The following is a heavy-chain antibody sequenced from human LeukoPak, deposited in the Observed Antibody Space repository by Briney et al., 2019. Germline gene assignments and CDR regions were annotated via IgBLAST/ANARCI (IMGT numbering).Heavy chain of an antibody. CDR2: ISAYNGNT. V-gene: IGHV1-18*01. Sequence: ASVKVSCKASGYTFTSYGISWVRQAPGQGLEWMGWISAYNGNTNYAQKLQGRVTMTTDTSTSTAYMELRSLRSNDTAVYYCARVSLAVTAAGPLYYYYGMDVWGQGTTVTVSS. J-gene: IGHJ6*02. D-gene: IGHD4-17*01. CDR3: ARVSLAVTAAGPLYYYYGMDV. CDR1: GYTFTSYG.